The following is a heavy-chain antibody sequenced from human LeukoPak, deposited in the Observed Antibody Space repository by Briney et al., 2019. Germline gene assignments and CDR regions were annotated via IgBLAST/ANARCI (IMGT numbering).Heavy chain of an antibody. Sequence: SETLSLTCAVSGGSISSSNWWSWVRQPPGKGLEWIGEIYHSGSTNYNPSLKSRVTISVDTSKNQFSLKLTSVTAADTAVYYCARDRLRLLPAFDIWGQGTMVTVSS. J-gene: IGHJ3*02. D-gene: IGHD6-19*01. CDR3: ARDRLRLLPAFDI. CDR1: GGSISSSNW. V-gene: IGHV4-4*02. CDR2: IYHSGST.